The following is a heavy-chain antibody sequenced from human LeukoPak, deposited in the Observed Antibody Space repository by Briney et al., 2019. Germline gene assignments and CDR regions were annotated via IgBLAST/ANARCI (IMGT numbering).Heavy chain of an antibody. D-gene: IGHD3-22*01. J-gene: IGHJ4*02. CDR2: IKQDGSEK. CDR3: VRDGDTSGYTN. CDR1: GFTFSSYW. V-gene: IGHV3-7*01. Sequence: GGSLRLSCAASGFTFSSYWMHWCRQAPGKGLEWVANIKQDGSEKYYVDSVKGRFTISRDNAKNSLSLQMNSLRAEDTAVYSCVRDGDTSGYTNWGQGTLVTVSS.